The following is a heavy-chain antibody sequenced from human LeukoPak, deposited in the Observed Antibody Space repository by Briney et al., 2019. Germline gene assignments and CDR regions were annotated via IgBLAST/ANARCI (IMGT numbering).Heavy chain of an antibody. CDR3: AKVGDSTMVRAVLRFAP. V-gene: IGHV3-23*01. D-gene: IGHD3-10*01. CDR1: GFTFSSYA. J-gene: IGHJ5*02. CDR2: ISGSGGST. Sequence: GGSLRLSCAASGFTFSSYAMSWVRQAPGKGLEWVSAISGSGGSTYYADSVTGRFTISRDNSTNTLYLQMTSLRAEYTAVYYCAKVGDSTMVRAVLRFAPWGQRTLVTVSS.